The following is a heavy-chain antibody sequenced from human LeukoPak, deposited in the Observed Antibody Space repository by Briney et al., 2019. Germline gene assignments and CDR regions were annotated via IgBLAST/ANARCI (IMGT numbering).Heavy chain of an antibody. J-gene: IGHJ4*02. D-gene: IGHD6-19*01. CDR1: GFTFSSYA. Sequence: PGGSLRLSCAASGFTFSSYAMHWVRQAPGKGLEWVAVISYDGSNKYYADSVKGRFTISRDNSKNTLYLQMNSLRAEDTAVYYCARGEQWLASEGFDYWGQGTLVTVSS. CDR3: ARGEQWLASEGFDY. V-gene: IGHV3-30-3*01. CDR2: ISYDGSNK.